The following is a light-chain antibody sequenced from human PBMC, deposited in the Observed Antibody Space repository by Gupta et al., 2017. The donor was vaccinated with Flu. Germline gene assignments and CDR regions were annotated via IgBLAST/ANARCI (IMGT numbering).Light chain of an antibody. CDR3: QSYDTSLSGSV. CDR2: GNT. V-gene: IGLV1-40*01. J-gene: IGLJ3*02. CDR1: SSNIGAGYD. Sequence: QSVLTQPPSVSGAPGQRVTISCTGSSSNIGAGYDVHWYQQLPGTAPKLLIYGNTNRPSWVPDRFSGSRSGTSASLAIIGLQAEDEADYYCQSYDTSLSGSVFGGGTKLTVL.